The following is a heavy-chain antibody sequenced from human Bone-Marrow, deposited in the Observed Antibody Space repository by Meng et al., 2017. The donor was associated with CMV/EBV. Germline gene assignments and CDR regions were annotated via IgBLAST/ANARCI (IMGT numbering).Heavy chain of an antibody. CDR1: AYMLVSRA. D-gene: IGHD1-14*01. Sequence: ASVKVSCKASAYMLVSRAIISWVRQDPGQGLEWVGWIRTDQSDRKIAATFEGRVSLRAATTTSTVFMELRGLRSDDTAIYYCARGGAQTDFDSWGRGTRVTVSS. J-gene: IGHJ4*02. CDR3: ARGGAQTDFDS. V-gene: IGHV1-18*04. CDR2: IRTDQSDR.